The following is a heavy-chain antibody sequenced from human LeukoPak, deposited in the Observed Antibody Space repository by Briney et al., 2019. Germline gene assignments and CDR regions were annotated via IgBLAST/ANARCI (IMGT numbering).Heavy chain of an antibody. CDR3: ARVNDILTGYFDY. CDR2: IYYSETT. Sequence: SETLSLTCTVSGGSIGTTNYYWGWLRQPPGKGLEWIGSIYYSETTYDNPSLESRVTISIETSKNQFSLKLSSVTAADTAVYYCARVNDILTGYFDYWGQGTLVTVSS. CDR1: GGSIGTTNYY. J-gene: IGHJ4*02. D-gene: IGHD3-9*01. V-gene: IGHV4-39*01.